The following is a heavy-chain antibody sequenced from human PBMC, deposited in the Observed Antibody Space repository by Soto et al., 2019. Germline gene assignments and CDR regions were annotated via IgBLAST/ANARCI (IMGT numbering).Heavy chain of an antibody. Sequence: QVQLVQSGAEVKKPGASVKLSCKASGYTFTSYGISWVRQAPGQGLEWMGWISAYNGNTNYAQKLQGRVTMTTDTTTSKAYMELRSLRSDDTAVYYCARDSEQWLEQRWFDPWGQGTLVTVSS. CDR1: GYTFTSYG. CDR3: ARDSEQWLEQRWFDP. V-gene: IGHV1-18*01. D-gene: IGHD6-19*01. CDR2: ISAYNGNT. J-gene: IGHJ5*02.